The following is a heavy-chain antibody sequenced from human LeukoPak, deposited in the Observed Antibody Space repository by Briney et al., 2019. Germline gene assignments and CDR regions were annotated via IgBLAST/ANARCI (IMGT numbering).Heavy chain of an antibody. V-gene: IGHV3-21*01. CDR3: ARGINWPPQDYFDF. D-gene: IGHD1-1*01. Sequence: GGSLRLSCAASGFTFSSYSMNWVRQAPGKGLEWVSSISSSSSYIYYADSVKGRFTISRDNAKNSLYLQMNSLRAEDTAVYYCARGINWPPQDYFDFWGQGIMVTVSS. CDR2: ISSSSSYI. CDR1: GFTFSSYS. J-gene: IGHJ4*02.